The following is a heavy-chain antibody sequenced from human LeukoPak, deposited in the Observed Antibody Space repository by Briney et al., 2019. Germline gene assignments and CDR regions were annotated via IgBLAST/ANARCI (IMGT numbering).Heavy chain of an antibody. CDR1: GFTFSSYW. CDR2: IKQDGSEK. V-gene: IGHV3-7*01. D-gene: IGHD6-13*01. CDR3: ARGRKPNLSSSHYYYYMDV. Sequence: GGSLRLSCAASGFTFSSYWMSWVRQAPGKGLEWVANIKQDGSEKYYVDSVKGRFTISRDNAKNSLYLQMNSLRAEDTAVYYCARGRKPNLSSSHYYYYMDVWGKGTTVTVSS. J-gene: IGHJ6*03.